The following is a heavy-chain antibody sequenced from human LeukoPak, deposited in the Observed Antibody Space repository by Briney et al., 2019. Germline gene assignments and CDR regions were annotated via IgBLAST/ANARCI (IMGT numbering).Heavy chain of an antibody. D-gene: IGHD1-26*01. V-gene: IGHV1-46*01. CDR2: INPSGGST. J-gene: IGHJ5*02. Sequence: ASVKVSCKASGYTFTSYYMHWVRQAPGQGLEWMGIINPSGGSTSYAQKFQGRVTMTRDMSTSTVYMELSSLRSEDTAVYYCAISGSSHNWFDPWGQGTLVTVSS. CDR1: GYTFTSYY. CDR3: AISGSSHNWFDP.